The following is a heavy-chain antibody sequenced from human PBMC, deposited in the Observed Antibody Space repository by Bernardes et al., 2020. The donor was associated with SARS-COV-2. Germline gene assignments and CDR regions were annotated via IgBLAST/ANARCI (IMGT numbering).Heavy chain of an antibody. V-gene: IGHV3-7*03. J-gene: IGHJ6*02. Sequence: GGSLRLFCAASGFPFSRYGMHWVRKAPGKGLEWVANIKRDGSETYYVDSVKGRFTISRDNAKNLVFLQMNSLRAEDTAVFYCVRSAGMDVWGQGTMVTVSS. CDR3: VRSAGMDV. CDR2: IKRDGSET. CDR1: GFPFSRYG.